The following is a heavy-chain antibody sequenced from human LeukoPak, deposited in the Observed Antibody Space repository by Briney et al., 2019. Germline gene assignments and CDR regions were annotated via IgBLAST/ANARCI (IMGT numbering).Heavy chain of an antibody. CDR2: INGGGLTT. CDR1: GFTFNNYA. V-gene: IGHV3-23*01. D-gene: IGHD2-2*01. Sequence: GGSLRLSCAASGFTFNNYALSWVRQAPGKGLEWDSAINGGGLTTFYADSVQGRFTISRDNSKNTLFLQMNSLRAEDTAVYYCAKDPWIVPATTYYFDYWGQGTLVTVSS. J-gene: IGHJ4*02. CDR3: AKDPWIVPATTYYFDY.